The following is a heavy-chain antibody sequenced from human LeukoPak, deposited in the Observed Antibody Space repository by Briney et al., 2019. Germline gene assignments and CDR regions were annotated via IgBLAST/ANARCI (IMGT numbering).Heavy chain of an antibody. D-gene: IGHD5-12*01. V-gene: IGHV3-30*18. CDR1: GFTLSPFW. CDR2: ISNDGSDK. CDR3: VKYSGYDYFFDY. J-gene: IGHJ4*02. Sequence: GGSLSLSCAASGFTLSPFWMTWVRQAPGKGLEWVAVISNDGSDKNYADSVKGRFTISRDNFKNTLYLQINSLRAEDTAVFYCVKYSGYDYFFDYWGQGTLVTVSS.